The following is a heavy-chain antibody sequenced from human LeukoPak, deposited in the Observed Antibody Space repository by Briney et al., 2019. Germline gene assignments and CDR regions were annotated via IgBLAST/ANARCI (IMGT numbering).Heavy chain of an antibody. J-gene: IGHJ3*02. CDR2: ISYDGTEK. CDR3: AKGGNRLAAAEAFDI. Sequence: GGSLRLSCAASGFTFSSYALHWVRQAPGKGLEWVAAISYDGTEKYYADSVQGRFTISRDNSKNTLYLQMNSLRAEDTAVYYCAKGGNRLAAAEAFDIWGQGTMVTVSS. V-gene: IGHV3-30-3*01. CDR1: GFTFSSYA. D-gene: IGHD6-13*01.